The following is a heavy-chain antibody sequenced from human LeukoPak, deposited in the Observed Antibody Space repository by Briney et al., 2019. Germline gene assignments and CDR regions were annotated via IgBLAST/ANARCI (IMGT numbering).Heavy chain of an antibody. D-gene: IGHD5-18*01. CDR2: IYYSGST. CDR1: GGSISSSSYY. CDR3: AREGRGGYSYGYDFWFDP. J-gene: IGHJ5*02. Sequence: SETLSLTCTVSGGSISSSSYYWGWIRQPPGKGLEWIGSIYYSGSTYYNPSLKSRVAISVDTSKNQFSLKLSSVTAADTAVYYCAREGRGGYSYGYDFWFDPWGQGTLVTVSS. V-gene: IGHV4-39*07.